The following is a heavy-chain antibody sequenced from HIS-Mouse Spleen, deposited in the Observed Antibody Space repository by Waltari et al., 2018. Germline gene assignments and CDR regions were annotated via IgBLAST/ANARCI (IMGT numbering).Heavy chain of an antibody. CDR3: AREIPYSSSWYDWYFDL. D-gene: IGHD6-13*01. V-gene: IGHV4-39*07. Sequence: QLQLQESGPGLVKPSETLSLTCTLSGRSISRRSYYWGWIRQPPGKGLEWIGSIYYSGSTYYNPSLKSRVTISVDTSKNQFSLKLSSVTAADTAVYYCAREIPYSSSWYDWYFDLWGRGTLVTVSS. J-gene: IGHJ2*01. CDR1: GRSISRRSYY. CDR2: IYYSGST.